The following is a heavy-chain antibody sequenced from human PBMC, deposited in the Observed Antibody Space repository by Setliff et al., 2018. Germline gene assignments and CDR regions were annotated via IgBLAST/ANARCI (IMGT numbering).Heavy chain of an antibody. Sequence: HPGGSLRLSCAASGFTFDDYAMHWVRQTPGKGLEWVSSISWNSDATAYADSMRGRLTISRDNSRNFLYQQMNSLRPEDMAVYYCVRGGRGSSTSCYGYYFDYWGQGTLVTVSS. V-gene: IGHV3-9*03. J-gene: IGHJ4*02. D-gene: IGHD2-2*01. CDR2: ISWNSDAT. CDR1: GFTFDDYA. CDR3: VRGGRGSSTSCYGYYFDY.